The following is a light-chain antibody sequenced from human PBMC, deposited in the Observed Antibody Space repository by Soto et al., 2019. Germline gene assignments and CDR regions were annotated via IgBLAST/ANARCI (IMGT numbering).Light chain of an antibody. J-gene: IGKJ3*01. CDR2: AAS. CDR1: QGISSY. CDR3: HQLNSYPPFT. Sequence: IQLTQSPSSLSASVGDRVTITCRASQGISSYLAWYQQKPGKAPKLLIYAASTLQSGVPSRFSGSGSGTDFTLTISSLQPEDSATYYCHQLNSYPPFTFGPGTKVHIK. V-gene: IGKV1-9*01.